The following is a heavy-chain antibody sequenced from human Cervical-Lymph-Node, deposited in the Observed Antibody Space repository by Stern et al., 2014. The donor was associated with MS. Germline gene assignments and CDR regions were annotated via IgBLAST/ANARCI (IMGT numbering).Heavy chain of an antibody. CDR2: YTNVGST. CDR1: GFTVSRDY. D-gene: IGHD1-1*01. V-gene: IGHV3-53*01. J-gene: IGHJ4*02. Sequence: EVQLVESGGGVIQPGGSLRISCTASGFTVSRDYMTWVRQAPGKGLEWVSLYTNVGSTFYTDSLKGRFTISRDDSKNTVYLHMTILRAEDTAMYYCARDTSSPERSDWWGQGTLVTVSS. CDR3: ARDTSSPERSDW.